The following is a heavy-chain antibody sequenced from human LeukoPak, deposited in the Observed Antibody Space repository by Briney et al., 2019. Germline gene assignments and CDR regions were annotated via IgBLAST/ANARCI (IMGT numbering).Heavy chain of an antibody. V-gene: IGHV3-11*01. Sequence: GGSLRLSCAASGFTFSDYYMSWIRQAPGKGLEWVSYISSSGSTIYYADSVKGRFTISRDNAKNSLYLQMNSLRAEDTAVYYCAKDGDLTIENAFDIWGQGTMVTVSS. CDR3: AKDGDLTIENAFDI. CDR1: GFTFSDYY. D-gene: IGHD2-21*01. CDR2: ISSSGSTI. J-gene: IGHJ3*02.